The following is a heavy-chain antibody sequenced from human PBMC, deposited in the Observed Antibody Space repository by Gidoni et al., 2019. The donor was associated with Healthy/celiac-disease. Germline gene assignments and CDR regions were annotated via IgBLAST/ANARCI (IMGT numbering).Heavy chain of an antibody. CDR2: LNHSGST. J-gene: IGHJ4*02. D-gene: IGHD4-17*01. V-gene: IGHV4-34*01. Sequence: QVQLQQWGAGLLKPSETLSLTCAVYGGSFSGYSWSWIRQPPGKGLEWIGELNHSGSTNYNPSLKSRVTISVDTSKNQFSLKLSSVTAADTAVYYCARALGYGGKGAADYWGQGTLVTVSS. CDR1: GGSFSGYS. CDR3: ARALGYGGKGAADY.